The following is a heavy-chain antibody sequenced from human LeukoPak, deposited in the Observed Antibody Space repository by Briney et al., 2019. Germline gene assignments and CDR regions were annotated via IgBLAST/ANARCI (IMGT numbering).Heavy chain of an antibody. CDR3: ARRVPAAVAVDY. D-gene: IGHD2-2*01. J-gene: IGHJ4*02. CDR2: IYHSGST. CDR1: GYSTSSGYY. Sequence: SETLSLTCAVSGYSTSSGYYWGWIRQPPGKGLEWIGSIYHSGSTYYNPSLKSRVTISVDTSKNQFSLKLSSVTAADTAVYYCARRVPAAVAVDYWGQGTLVTVSS. V-gene: IGHV4-38-2*01.